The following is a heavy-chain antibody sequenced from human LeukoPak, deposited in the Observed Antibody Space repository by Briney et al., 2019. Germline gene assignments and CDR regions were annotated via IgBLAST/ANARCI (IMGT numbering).Heavy chain of an antibody. CDR3: ARSPPPRKEGGNSYWYFDL. D-gene: IGHD4-23*01. CDR1: GGSISSYY. J-gene: IGHJ2*01. Sequence: SETLSLTCTVSGGSISSYYWSWIRQPPGKGLEWIGYIYYSGSTNYNPSLKSRVTISVDTSKNQFSLKLSSVTAADTAVYYCARSPPPRKEGGNSYWYFDLWGRGTLVTVSS. V-gene: IGHV4-59*01. CDR2: IYYSGST.